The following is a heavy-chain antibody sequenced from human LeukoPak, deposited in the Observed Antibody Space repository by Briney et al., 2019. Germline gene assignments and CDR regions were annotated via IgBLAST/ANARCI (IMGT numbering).Heavy chain of an antibody. Sequence: ASVKVSCKASGYTLTELSMHWVRQAPGQGLEWMGWISAYNGNTNYAQKLQGRVTMTTDTSTSTAYMELRSLRSDDTAVYYCARVPTYYYDSSGFYAFDIWGQGTMVTVSS. J-gene: IGHJ3*02. CDR2: ISAYNGNT. CDR1: GYTLTELS. CDR3: ARVPTYYYDSSGFYAFDI. V-gene: IGHV1-18*01. D-gene: IGHD3-22*01.